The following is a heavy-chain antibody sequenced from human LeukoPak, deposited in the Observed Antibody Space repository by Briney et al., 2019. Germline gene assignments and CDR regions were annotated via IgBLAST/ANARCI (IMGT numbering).Heavy chain of an antibody. D-gene: IGHD3-3*01. CDR2: IIPIFGTA. CDR1: GGTFISYA. CDR3: ARALNDFWSGYYLDAFDI. J-gene: IGHJ3*02. Sequence: SXKVSCKASGGTFISYAISWVGQAPGQGREGMGGIIPIFGTANYAQKFQGRGTITTDESTSTAYMELSSLRSEDTAVYYCARALNDFWSGYYLDAFDIWGQGTMVTVSS. V-gene: IGHV1-69*05.